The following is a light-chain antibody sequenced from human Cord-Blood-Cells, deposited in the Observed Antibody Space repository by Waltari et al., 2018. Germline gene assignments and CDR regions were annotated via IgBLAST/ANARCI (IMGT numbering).Light chain of an antibody. CDR1: SPTIGAGYD. Sequence: QSVLTQPPSVSGAPGQRVTIPCTGSSPTIGAGYDVHWYQQLPGTAPKLLIYGNSNRPSGVPDRFSGSKSGTSASLAITGLQAEDEADYYCQSYDSSLSGSKVFGTGTKVTVL. CDR2: GNS. CDR3: QSYDSSLSGSKV. V-gene: IGLV1-40*01. J-gene: IGLJ1*01.